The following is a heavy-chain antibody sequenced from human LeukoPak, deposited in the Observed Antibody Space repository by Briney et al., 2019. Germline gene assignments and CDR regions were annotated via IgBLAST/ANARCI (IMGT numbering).Heavy chain of an antibody. CDR3: ARGDYYGSPHDY. V-gene: IGHV4-39*07. Sequence: SETLSLTCTVSGGSISSSSYYWGWIRQPPGKGLEWIGSIYYSGSTYYNPSLKSRVTISVDTSKNQFSLKLSSVTAADTAVYYCARGDYYGSPHDYWGQGTLVTVSS. CDR2: IYYSGST. CDR1: GGSISSSSYY. J-gene: IGHJ4*02. D-gene: IGHD3-10*01.